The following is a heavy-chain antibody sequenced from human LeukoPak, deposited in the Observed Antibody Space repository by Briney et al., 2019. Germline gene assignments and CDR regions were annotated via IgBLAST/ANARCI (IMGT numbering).Heavy chain of an antibody. D-gene: IGHD3-3*01. J-gene: IGHJ4*02. CDR3: AKGRRFLEWLFDY. CDR1: GFTFSSSW. V-gene: IGHV3-30*02. Sequence: GGSLRLSCAASGFTFSSSWMSWVRQAPGKGLEWVAFIRYDGSNKYYADSVKGRFTISRDNSKNTLYLQMNSLRAEDTAVYYCAKGRRFLEWLFDYWGQGTLVTVSS. CDR2: IRYDGSNK.